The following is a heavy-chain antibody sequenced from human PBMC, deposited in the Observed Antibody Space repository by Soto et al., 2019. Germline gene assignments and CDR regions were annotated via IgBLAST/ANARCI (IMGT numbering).Heavy chain of an antibody. J-gene: IGHJ4*02. CDR3: ARDPPPPDY. V-gene: IGHV1-18*01. CDR2: ISGNNANT. CDR1: GYTFTSYG. Sequence: ASVKVSCKASGYTFTSYGISWVRQAPGQGLEWLGWISGNNANTHYAQKFQDRVTMTTDTSTSTAYMELRSLRSDDTAVYYCARDPPPPDYWGQGTLVTVSS.